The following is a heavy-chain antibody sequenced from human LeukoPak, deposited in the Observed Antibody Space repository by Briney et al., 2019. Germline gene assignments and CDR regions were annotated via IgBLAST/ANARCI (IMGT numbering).Heavy chain of an antibody. CDR3: AKEGDYYGVDV. V-gene: IGHV3-30*18. CDR1: GFTFSSYG. CDR2: ISYDGSNK. J-gene: IGHJ6*02. Sequence: GGSLRLSCAASGFTFSSYGMHWVRQAPGKGLEWVAVISYDGSNKYYADSVKGRFTISRDNSKNTLYLQMNSLRAEDTAVYYCAKEGDYYGVDVWGQGTTVTVSS.